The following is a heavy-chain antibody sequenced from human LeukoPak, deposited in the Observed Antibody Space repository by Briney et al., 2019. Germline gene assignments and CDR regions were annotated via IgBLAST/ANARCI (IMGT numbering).Heavy chain of an antibody. D-gene: IGHD3-16*02. Sequence: PGGSLRLSFAPPGFTFSSFVMHWARQAPGKGLEWVAVISYDGSNKYYADSVKGRFTISRDNSKNTLYLQMNSLRAEDTAVYYCARDDRQFDYWGQGTLVTVSS. CDR2: ISYDGSNK. V-gene: IGHV3-30-3*01. J-gene: IGHJ4*02. CDR3: ARDDRQFDY. CDR1: GFTFSSFV.